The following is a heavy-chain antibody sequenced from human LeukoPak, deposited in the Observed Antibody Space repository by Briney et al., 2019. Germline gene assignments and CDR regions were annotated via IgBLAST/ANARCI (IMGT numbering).Heavy chain of an antibody. D-gene: IGHD6-13*01. CDR2: MNPYSANT. Sequence: ASVKVSCKASGYTFTSYGISWVRQAPGQGLEWMGWMNPYSANTGYAQNFQGRITITTNTSISTAYMELSSLRSEDTAVYYCARSQQLVLRSPLDPWGQGTLVTVSS. J-gene: IGHJ5*02. V-gene: IGHV1-8*03. CDR3: ARSQQLVLRSPLDP. CDR1: GYTFTSYG.